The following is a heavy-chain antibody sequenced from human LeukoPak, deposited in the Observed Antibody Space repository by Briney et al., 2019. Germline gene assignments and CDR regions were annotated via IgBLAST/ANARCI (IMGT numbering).Heavy chain of an antibody. D-gene: IGHD1-26*01. J-gene: IGHJ4*02. CDR1: GFTVSSNY. V-gene: IGHV3-66*02. CDR2: IYSGGST. CDR3: ARGGSYSPFDY. Sequence: GGSLRLSRAASGFTVSSNYMSWVRQAPGKGLEWVSVIYSGGSTYYADSVKGRFTISRDNSKNTLYLQMNSLRAEDTAVYYCARGGSYSPFDYWGQGTLVTVSS.